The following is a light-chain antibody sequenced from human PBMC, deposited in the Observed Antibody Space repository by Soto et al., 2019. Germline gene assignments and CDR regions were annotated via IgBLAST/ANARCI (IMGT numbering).Light chain of an antibody. J-gene: IGKJ1*01. CDR1: QSVSSY. CDR3: QQYGSSPRT. CDR2: DAS. Sequence: EILFTQSPATLSLSPGERATLSCRASQSVSSYLAWYQQKPGQAPRLLIYDASNRATGIPARFSGSGSGTDFTLTISTLEPEDFPVYYCQQYGSSPRTFGQVTK. V-gene: IGKV3-11*01.